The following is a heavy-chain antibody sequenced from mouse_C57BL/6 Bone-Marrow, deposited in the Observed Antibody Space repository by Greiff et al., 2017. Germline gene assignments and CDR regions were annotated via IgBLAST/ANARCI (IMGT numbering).Heavy chain of an antibody. V-gene: IGHV1-75*01. D-gene: IGHD1-1*01. CDR1: GYTFTDYY. CDR3: ARTPLYFYYAMDY. Sequence: QVQLQQSGPELVQPGASVKISCKASGYTFTDYYINWVNQRPGQGLEWIGWIFPGSGSTYYNEKFKGKATLTVDKSSSTAYMLLSSLTSEDSAVYFCARTPLYFYYAMDYWGQGTSVTVSS. CDR2: IFPGSGST. J-gene: IGHJ4*01.